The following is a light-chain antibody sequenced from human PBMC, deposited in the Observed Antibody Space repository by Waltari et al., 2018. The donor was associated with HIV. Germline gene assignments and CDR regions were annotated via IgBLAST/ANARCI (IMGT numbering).Light chain of an antibody. CDR3: AAWDGNGHWV. Sequence: QSVLTQPPSASGAPGQRVTIPFSGTSPTIGSNTGSWYQQVPGTAPKFLIYSNYQRPSGVPDRFSGSKSGTSASLAISGLQSEDEADYYCAAWDGNGHWVFGGGTKLTVL. CDR2: SNY. V-gene: IGLV1-44*01. J-gene: IGLJ3*02. CDR1: SPTIGSNT.